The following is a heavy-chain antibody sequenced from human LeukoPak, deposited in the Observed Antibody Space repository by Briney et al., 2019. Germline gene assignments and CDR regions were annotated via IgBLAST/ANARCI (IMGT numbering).Heavy chain of an antibody. CDR1: GSSISGYY. J-gene: IGHJ4*02. Sequence: PSETLSLTCTVSGSSISGYYWSWIRQPAGKGLEWIGRIYTTGGTNYNPSLKSRVTMSLDTSKNQFPLILSSVTAADTAVYYCARDGRSRYDSSHYWGQGTLVTVSS. CDR2: IYTTGGT. CDR3: ARDGRSRYDSSHY. D-gene: IGHD6-6*01. V-gene: IGHV4-4*07.